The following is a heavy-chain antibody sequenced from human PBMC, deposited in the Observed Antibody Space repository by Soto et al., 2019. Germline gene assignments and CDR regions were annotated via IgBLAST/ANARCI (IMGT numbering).Heavy chain of an antibody. CDR3: AKGPRYCSSTSCYTDY. Sequence: PGGSLRLSCGASGFTFSNYAMSWVRQAPGKGLDWVSAISGSGGSTYYADSVKGRFTISRDDSKNTLYLQMNSLRAEDTAVYYCAKGPRYCSSTSCYTDYWGQGTPVTVSS. V-gene: IGHV3-23*01. CDR2: ISGSGGST. CDR1: GFTFSNYA. J-gene: IGHJ4*02. D-gene: IGHD2-2*02.